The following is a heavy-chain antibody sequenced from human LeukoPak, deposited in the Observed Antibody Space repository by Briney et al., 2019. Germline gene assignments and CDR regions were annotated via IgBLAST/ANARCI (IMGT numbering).Heavy chain of an antibody. V-gene: IGHV4-34*01. Sequence: PSETLSLTCAVYGGSFSGYYWSWIRQPPGKGLEWIGEINHSGSTNYNPSLKSRVTISVDTSKNQFSLKLSSVTAADTAVYYCASLYYDYVWGSYRYGYFDYWGQGTLVTVSS. J-gene: IGHJ4*02. D-gene: IGHD3-16*02. CDR1: GGSFSGYY. CDR2: INHSGST. CDR3: ASLYYDYVWGSYRYGYFDY.